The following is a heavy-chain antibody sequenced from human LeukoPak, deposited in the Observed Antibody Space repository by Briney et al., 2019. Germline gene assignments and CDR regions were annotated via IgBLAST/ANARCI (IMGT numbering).Heavy chain of an antibody. D-gene: IGHD2-15*01. CDR3: AREGYCSGGICSYDN. Sequence: GGSLRLSCAASGFTFSNYWMNWVRQAPGKGPEWVARIKQDGSEKYYVESVKGRFTISRDNAKKSVYLQMDSLRAEDTAVYYCAREGYCSGGICSYDNWGQGTLVTVSS. J-gene: IGHJ4*02. CDR2: IKQDGSEK. V-gene: IGHV3-7*01. CDR1: GFTFSNYW.